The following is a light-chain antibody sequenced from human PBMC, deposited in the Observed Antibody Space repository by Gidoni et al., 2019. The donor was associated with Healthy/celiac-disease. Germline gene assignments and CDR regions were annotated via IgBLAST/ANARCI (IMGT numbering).Light chain of an antibody. V-gene: IGLV1-40*01. CDR1: SSNIGAGYD. CDR3: QSYDSSLSGSV. J-gene: IGLJ7*01. CDR2: GHS. Sequence: QSVLTQPPSVSGAPRQRVTISCTGSSSNIGAGYDVHWYQQLPGTAPKLLIYGHSNRPSGVPDRFSGSKSGTSASLAITGLQAEDEADYYCQSYDSSLSGSVFGGGTQLTVL.